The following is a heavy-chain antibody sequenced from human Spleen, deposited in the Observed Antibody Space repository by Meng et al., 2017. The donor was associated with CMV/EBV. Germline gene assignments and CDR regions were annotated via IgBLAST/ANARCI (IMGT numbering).Heavy chain of an antibody. V-gene: IGHV3-21*01. CDR3: ARGPAYCSSTSCPPDY. Sequence: FPFSSYSMNWFRQAPGKGREWVSSISSSSPYIYYADSVKGRFTISRDNAKNSLYLQMNSLRAEDTAVYYCARGPAYCSSTSCPPDYWGQGTLVTVSS. J-gene: IGHJ4*02. CDR2: ISSSSPYI. CDR1: FPFSSYS. D-gene: IGHD2-2*01.